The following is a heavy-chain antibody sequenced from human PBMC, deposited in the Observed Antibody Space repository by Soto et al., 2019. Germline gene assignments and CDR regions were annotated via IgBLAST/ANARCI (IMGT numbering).Heavy chain of an antibody. J-gene: IGHJ4*02. CDR1: GFTVSSNY. CDR2: IYSGGST. V-gene: IGHV3-66*01. CDR3: ARGYCTNGVCYGLDY. D-gene: IGHD2-8*01. Sequence: GGSLRLSCAASGFTVSSNYMSWVRQAPGKGLEWVSVIYSGGSTYYADSVKGRLTISRDNSKNTLYLQMNSLRAEDTAVYYCARGYCTNGVCYGLDYWGQGTLVTVSS.